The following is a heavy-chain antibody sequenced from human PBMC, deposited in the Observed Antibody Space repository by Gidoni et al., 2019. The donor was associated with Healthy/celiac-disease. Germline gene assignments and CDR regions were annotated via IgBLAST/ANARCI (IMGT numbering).Heavy chain of an antibody. V-gene: IGHV3-11*04. D-gene: IGHD3-3*01. CDR2: ISTSGSTI. Sequence: QVQLVESGGGLVKPGGSLRLSCAASGFTFSDYYMSWIRQAPGKGLEWVSSISTSGSTIYYTDSVKGRFTISRDNAKNSLYLQMNSLRAEDTAVYYCARALDYDFWSGYSNDAFDIWGQGTLVTVSS. J-gene: IGHJ3*02. CDR1: GFTFSDYY. CDR3: ARALDYDFWSGYSNDAFDI.